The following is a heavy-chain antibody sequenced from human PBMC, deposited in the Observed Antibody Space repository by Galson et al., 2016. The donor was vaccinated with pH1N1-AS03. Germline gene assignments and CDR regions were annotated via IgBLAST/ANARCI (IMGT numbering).Heavy chain of an antibody. J-gene: IGHJ4*02. CDR3: ARTNWFDY. V-gene: IGHV3-7*01. CDR1: GFTLTGYW. Sequence: SLRLSCAASGFTLTGYWMSWVRQAPGKGLEWVANIKGDGSEKVYVDSVKGRFTISRDNAKNSLYLQMDSLRAEDTAVYYCARTNWFDYWGQGTLVTVSS. D-gene: IGHD7-27*01. CDR2: IKGDGSEK.